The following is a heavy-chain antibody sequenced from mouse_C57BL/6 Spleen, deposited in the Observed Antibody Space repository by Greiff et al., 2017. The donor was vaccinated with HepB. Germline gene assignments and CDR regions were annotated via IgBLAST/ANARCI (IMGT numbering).Heavy chain of an antibody. CDR2: IYPISGNT. Sequence: VQLQQSGAELARPGASVQLSCKASGYTFPSYGISWVKQRTGQGLEWIGEIYPISGNTYYNEKFKGKATLTADKSSSTAYMELRSLTSEDSAVYFCARALITTVVATPFDYWGQGTTLTVSS. V-gene: IGHV1-81*01. J-gene: IGHJ2*01. CDR1: GYTFPSYG. D-gene: IGHD1-1*01. CDR3: ARALITTVVATPFDY.